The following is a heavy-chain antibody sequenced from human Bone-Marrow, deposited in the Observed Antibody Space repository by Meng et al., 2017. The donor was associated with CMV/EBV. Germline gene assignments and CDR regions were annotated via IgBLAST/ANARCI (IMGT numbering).Heavy chain of an antibody. CDR2: INSDGSTT. CDR3: ARKLVTTFRFYYYYNAMDV. CDR1: GFTFSNYW. J-gene: IGHJ6*02. V-gene: IGHV3-74*01. D-gene: IGHD2/OR15-2a*01. Sequence: GESLKISCAASGFTFSNYWMHWVRQVPGKGLVWVSRINSDGSTTTYADSVKGRFTISRDNAKNTLYLQMNSLRVEDTAVYYCARKLVTTFRFYYYYNAMDVWGQGTTVTVSS.